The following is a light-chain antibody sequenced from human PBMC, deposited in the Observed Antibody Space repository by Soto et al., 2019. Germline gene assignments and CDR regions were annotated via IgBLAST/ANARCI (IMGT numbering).Light chain of an antibody. Sequence: DIQMTQSPSTLSASGGDRVTITCRASQSVSSWLAWYQQKPGKVPKLLIYKASTLQSGVPSRFSGSGSGTEFTLTISSLQPDDFAAYYCQQYKSNPLTFGGGTKLEIK. CDR1: QSVSSW. CDR3: QQYKSNPLT. J-gene: IGKJ4*01. V-gene: IGKV1-5*03. CDR2: KAS.